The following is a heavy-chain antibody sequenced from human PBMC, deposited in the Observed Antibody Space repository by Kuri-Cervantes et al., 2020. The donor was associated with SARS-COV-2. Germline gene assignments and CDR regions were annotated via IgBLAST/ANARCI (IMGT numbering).Heavy chain of an antibody. CDR1: GFTFSSYA. CDR2: ISGSGGST. V-gene: IGHV3-23*01. D-gene: IGHD3/OR15-3a*01. Sequence: GESLKISCAASGFTFSSYAMSWVRQAPGKGLEWVSAISGSGGSTYYADSVKGRFTISRDNSKNTLYLQMNSLRAEDTAVYYCAGLGWTADWYFDLWGRGTLVTVSS. CDR3: AGLGWTADWYFDL. J-gene: IGHJ2*01.